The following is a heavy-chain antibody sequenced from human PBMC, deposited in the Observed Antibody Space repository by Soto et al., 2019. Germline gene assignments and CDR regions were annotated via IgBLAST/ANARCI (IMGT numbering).Heavy chain of an antibody. J-gene: IGHJ4*02. Sequence: QVQLQESGPGLVKPSQTLSLTCTASGGSISSGDYYWSWIRQPPGKGRAWIGSIFYSGSTSYNPSLKSRVTISVDTSKNQFSLKLNSVTAADTAVYCCASRHSSPYFDYWGQGTLVTVSS. D-gene: IGHD6-13*01. CDR2: IFYSGST. CDR1: GGSISSGDYY. CDR3: ASRHSSPYFDY. V-gene: IGHV4-30-4*01.